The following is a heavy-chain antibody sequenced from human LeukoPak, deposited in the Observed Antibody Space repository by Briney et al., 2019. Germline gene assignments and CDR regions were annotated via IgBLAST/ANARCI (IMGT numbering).Heavy chain of an antibody. Sequence: GGSLRLSCAASGFTFSSYGMHWVRQAPGKGLEWVALIRYDGSNKYYADSVKGRFTISRDNSKNTLFLQMNSLRAEDTAVYYCAKDTANYSNYVFVSWGQGTLVTVSS. D-gene: IGHD4-11*01. CDR1: GFTFSSYG. CDR3: AKDTANYSNYVFVS. CDR2: IRYDGSNK. V-gene: IGHV3-30*02. J-gene: IGHJ4*02.